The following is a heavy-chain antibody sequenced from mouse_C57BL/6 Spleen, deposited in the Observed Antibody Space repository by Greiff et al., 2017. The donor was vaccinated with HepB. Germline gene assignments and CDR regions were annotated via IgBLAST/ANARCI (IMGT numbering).Heavy chain of an antibody. CDR2: IDPETGGT. Sequence: QVQLQQPGAELVRPGASVTLSCKASGYTFTDYEMHWVKQTPVHGLEWIGAIDPETGGTAYNQKFKGKAILTADKSSSTAYMELRSLTSEDSAVYYYTRKFEYAMDYWGQGTSVTVSS. CDR1: GYTFTDYE. V-gene: IGHV1-15*01. CDR3: TRKFEYAMDY. J-gene: IGHJ4*01.